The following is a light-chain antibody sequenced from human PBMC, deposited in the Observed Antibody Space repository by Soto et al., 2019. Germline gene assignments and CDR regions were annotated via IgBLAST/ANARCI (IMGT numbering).Light chain of an antibody. V-gene: IGKV3-15*01. J-gene: IGKJ1*01. CDR3: QQFNNWPPWT. Sequence: DIVMTQSPATLSVSPGERVTLSCRASQSISINLAWYQQKPGQAPRLLIYGASTRATGIPARFSGSGSGTEFTLTISSLQSEDFAVYYCQQFNNWPPWTFGPGTKV. CDR2: GAS. CDR1: QSISIN.